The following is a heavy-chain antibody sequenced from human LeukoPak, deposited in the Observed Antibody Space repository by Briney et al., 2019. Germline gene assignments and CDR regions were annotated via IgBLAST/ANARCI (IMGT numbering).Heavy chain of an antibody. CDR1: GFTFISYW. CDR3: ARGHHYYDSSAYYY. V-gene: IGHV3-74*01. CDR2: INSDGSTT. D-gene: IGHD3-22*01. J-gene: IGHJ4*02. Sequence: GGSLRLSCAASGFTFISYWMHWVRQAPGKGLVWVSRINSDGSTTSYAASVEGRFTISRDTAKNTLYLQMNSLRAEDTAVYYCARGHHYYDSSAYYYWGQGTLVTVSS.